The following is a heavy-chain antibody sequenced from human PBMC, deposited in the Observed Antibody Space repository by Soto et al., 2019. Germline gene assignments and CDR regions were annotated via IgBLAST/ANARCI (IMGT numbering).Heavy chain of an antibody. V-gene: IGHV1-69*01. D-gene: IGHD3-10*01. J-gene: IGHJ6*02. CDR2: IIPIFGPA. Sequence: QVQLVQSGAEVKKPGSSVKVSCKSSGHIFSSHSINWVRQAPGQGLEWMGGIIPIFGPANFAKKFQGRVTITADESTTTAYMELNSLRSEDTAVYYCATGSFTSAGGRIGYHYNAMDVWGQGTTVTVSS. CDR1: GHIFSSHS. CDR3: ATGSFTSAGGRIGYHYNAMDV.